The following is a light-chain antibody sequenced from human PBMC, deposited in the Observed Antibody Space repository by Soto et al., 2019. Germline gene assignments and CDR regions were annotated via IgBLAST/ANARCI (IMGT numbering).Light chain of an antibody. J-gene: IGLJ3*02. CDR1: SSDVGGYNY. Sequence: QSVLTQPASVSGSPGQSITISCTGTSSDVGGYNYVSWYQQHPGKPPKLMIYDVSNRPPGASTRCSGSKSGNTASLTISGLQAADEADYYCSSYTSSSPRAGVFGGGTKLTVL. CDR3: SSYTSSSPRAGV. V-gene: IGLV2-14*01. CDR2: DVS.